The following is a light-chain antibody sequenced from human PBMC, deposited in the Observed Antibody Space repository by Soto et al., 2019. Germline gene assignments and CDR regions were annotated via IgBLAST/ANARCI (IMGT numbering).Light chain of an antibody. CDR1: NIGSKS. V-gene: IGLV3-21*04. CDR2: NDD. J-gene: IGLJ3*02. CDR3: QVWDGSTDAV. Sequence: SYELTQPPSVSVAPGETARITCGGNNIGSKSVHWYQQRPGQAPDLVMYNDDDRPSGIPERFSGSNSGNTATLTISRVEAGDEAEYFCQVWDGSTDAVFGGGAKLTVL.